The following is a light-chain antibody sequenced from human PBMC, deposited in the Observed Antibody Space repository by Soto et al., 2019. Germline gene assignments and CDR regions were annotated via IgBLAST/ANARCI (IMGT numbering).Light chain of an antibody. CDR1: QSVSNNY. V-gene: IGKV3-20*01. J-gene: IGKJ2*01. Sequence: EVVLTQSPGTLSLSPGERATLSCRASQSVSNNYLAWYQQKPGQSPKLLIFGSSDRATGIPERFSGSGSGTDFTLTISSLEPEDFAVYYCQQYGSSPPYTFGQGTKLEIK. CDR2: GSS. CDR3: QQYGSSPPYT.